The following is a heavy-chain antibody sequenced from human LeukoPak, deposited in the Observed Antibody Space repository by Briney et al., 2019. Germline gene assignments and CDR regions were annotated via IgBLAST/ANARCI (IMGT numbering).Heavy chain of an antibody. CDR2: IYHSGST. Sequence: SETLSLTCTVSGGSISSGDYYWSWIRQPPGTGLEWIGYIYHSGSTYYNPSLKSRVTISVDRSKNQFSLKLSSVTAANTAVYYCARAPSPPYYYDSSGYYYSRDYYGMDVWGQGTTVTVSS. J-gene: IGHJ6*02. CDR3: ARAPSPPYYYDSSGYYYSRDYYGMDV. CDR1: GGSISSGDYY. V-gene: IGHV4-30-2*01. D-gene: IGHD3-22*01.